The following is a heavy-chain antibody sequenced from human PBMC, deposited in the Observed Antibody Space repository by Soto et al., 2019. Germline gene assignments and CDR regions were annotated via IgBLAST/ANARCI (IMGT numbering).Heavy chain of an antibody. CDR3: VHRRGGSYRY. Sequence: QITLKESGPTLVKPTQTLTLTCTFSGFSLSSSGVGVGWIRQPPGKALEWLALIYWDDDERYSPSLKSRLTITKDTSKNQVVLTMTNVHPVDTATYYCVHRRGGSYRYWGQGTLVTVSS. D-gene: IGHD2-15*01. J-gene: IGHJ4*02. CDR2: IYWDDDE. CDR1: GFSLSSSGVG. V-gene: IGHV2-5*02.